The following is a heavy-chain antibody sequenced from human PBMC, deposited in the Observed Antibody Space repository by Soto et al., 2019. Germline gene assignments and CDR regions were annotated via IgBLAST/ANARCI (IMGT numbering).Heavy chain of an antibody. Sequence: PFATMRLTCTLAGDSSINRDDCALFRKPPGKGLEWIGVIYHSGSTNYNPSLKSRVSISVDKAKNQFSPKLSSVTAADTAVYYCARDRTGSAAAGTDYYYYYYGMDVWGQGTTVTVSS. D-gene: IGHD6-13*01. CDR1: GDSSINRDD. J-gene: IGHJ6*02. CDR3: ARDRTGSAAAGTDYYYYYYGMDV. CDR2: IYHSGST. V-gene: IGHV4-38-2*02.